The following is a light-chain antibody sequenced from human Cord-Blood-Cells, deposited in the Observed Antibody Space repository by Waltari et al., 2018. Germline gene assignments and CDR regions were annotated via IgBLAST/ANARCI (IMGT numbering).Light chain of an antibody. CDR2: EVS. CDR3: SSYTSSSTPYYV. CDR1: SSDVGGYNY. J-gene: IGLJ1*01. V-gene: IGLV2-14*01. Sequence: QSALTQPASVSGSPGQSITISCTGTSSDVGGYNYVSWYQQHPGKAPKLMIYEVSNRPSGVSNRVSGSKAGNTASLTISGLQAEDESDYYCSSYTSSSTPYYVFGTGTKVTVL.